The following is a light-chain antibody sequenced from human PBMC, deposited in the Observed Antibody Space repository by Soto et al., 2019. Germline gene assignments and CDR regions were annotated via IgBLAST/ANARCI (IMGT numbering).Light chain of an antibody. V-gene: IGKV1-5*01. J-gene: IGKJ4*01. Sequence: DIQMTQSPSTLSASVGDRVTLTCRASQTFSSWLAWYQQKPGKAPKLLIYDASSLASGVPSRFSGSGSGTEFTLTVSSLQPDDFATYYCQQYNSYSPAFGGGTKVEIK. CDR3: QQYNSYSPA. CDR1: QTFSSW. CDR2: DAS.